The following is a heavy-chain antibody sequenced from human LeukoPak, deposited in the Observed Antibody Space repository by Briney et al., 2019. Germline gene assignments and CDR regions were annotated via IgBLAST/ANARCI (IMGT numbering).Heavy chain of an antibody. V-gene: IGHV3-23*01. CDR2: ISGNGDNT. Sequence: GGSLRLSCAASAFTFSIYTMTWVRQAPGKGLEWVSGISGNGDNTYYGDSVRGRFTISRDNSKNTLYLQMNSLRAADEAVYYCVKDRGSTMFRGVINPPGYWGQGTLVTVSS. CDR1: AFTFSIYT. J-gene: IGHJ4*02. CDR3: VKDRGSTMFRGVINPPGY. D-gene: IGHD3-10*01.